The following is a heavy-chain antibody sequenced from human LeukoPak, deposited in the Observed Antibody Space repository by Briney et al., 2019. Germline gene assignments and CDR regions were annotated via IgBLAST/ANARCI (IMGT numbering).Heavy chain of an antibody. V-gene: IGHV1-2*02. D-gene: IGHD6-13*01. Sequence: ASVKVSCKASGYTFTGYYMHWVRQAPGQGLEWMGWINPNSGGTNYAQKFQGRVTMTRDTSISTAYMELSRLRSDGTAVYYCARDFSAAGSIYYGMDVWGQGTTVTVSS. CDR3: ARDFSAAGSIYYGMDV. J-gene: IGHJ6*02. CDR2: INPNSGGT. CDR1: GYTFTGYY.